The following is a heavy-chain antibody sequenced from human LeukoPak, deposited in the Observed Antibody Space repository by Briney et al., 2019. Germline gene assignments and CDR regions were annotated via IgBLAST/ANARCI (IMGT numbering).Heavy chain of an antibody. CDR3: GRDVHHSAADH. J-gene: IGHJ4*02. CDR1: GFTFSNYW. CDR2: IKGDGSRT. Sequence: GGSLRLSCAASGFTFSNYWMHWVRRAPGKGLVWVSRIKGDGSRTQYADSVKGRFTVSRDNAKNTVYLQMDSLGDDDTAVYYCGRDVHHSAADHWGQGTLVNVSS. V-gene: IGHV3-74*03. D-gene: IGHD6-13*01.